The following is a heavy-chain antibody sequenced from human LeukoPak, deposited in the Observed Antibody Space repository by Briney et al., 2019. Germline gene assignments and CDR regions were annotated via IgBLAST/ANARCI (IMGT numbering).Heavy chain of an antibody. CDR1: GFTFSSYS. J-gene: IGHJ6*02. CDR3: ARDASLHYGMDV. V-gene: IGHV3-48*01. Sequence: PGGSLRLSCAASGFTFSSYSMNWVRQAPGKGLEWVSYISSSSSTIYYADSVKGRFTISRDNAKNSLYLQKNSLRAEDTAVYYCARDASLHYGMDVWGQGTTVTVSS. CDR2: ISSSSSTI.